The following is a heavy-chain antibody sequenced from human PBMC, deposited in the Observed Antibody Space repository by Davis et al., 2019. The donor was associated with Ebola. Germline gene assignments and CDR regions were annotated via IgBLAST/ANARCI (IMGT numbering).Heavy chain of an antibody. J-gene: IGHJ4*02. V-gene: IGHV4-61*08. CDR2: IYYSGST. Sequence: PSETLSLTCTVSGGSISSGDYYWSWIRQPPGKGLEWIGYIYYSGSTNYNPSLKSRVSISVDTSKNQFSVKLNSVTAADTAVYYCARETLYGSGSYPVFDYWGQGTLVTVSS. CDR1: GGSISSGDYY. D-gene: IGHD3-10*01. CDR3: ARETLYGSGSYPVFDY.